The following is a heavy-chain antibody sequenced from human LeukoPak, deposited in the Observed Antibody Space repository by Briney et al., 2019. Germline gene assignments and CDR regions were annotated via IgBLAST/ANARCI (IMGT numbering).Heavy chain of an antibody. CDR1: GGSISSYY. CDR3: ARVPSGPLTSRHAFDI. Sequence: PSETLSLTCTVSGGSISSYYWSWIRQPPGKGLEWIGYIYYSGSTNYNPSLKSRVTISVDTSKNQFSLQLNSVTPEDTAVYYCARVPSGPLTSRHAFDIWGQGTMVTVSS. V-gene: IGHV4-59*12. CDR2: IYYSGST. J-gene: IGHJ3*02. D-gene: IGHD3-9*01.